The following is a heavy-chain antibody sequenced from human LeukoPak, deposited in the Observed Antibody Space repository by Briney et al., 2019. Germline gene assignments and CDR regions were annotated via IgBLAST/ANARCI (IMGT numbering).Heavy chain of an antibody. Sequence: SETLSLTCTVSGGSISSSSYYWGWIRQPPGTGLEWIGSIYYSGSTYYNPSLKSRVTISVDTSKNQFSLKLSSVTAADTAVYYCARGLDYYMDVWGKGTTVTVSS. V-gene: IGHV4-39*07. CDR2: IYYSGST. J-gene: IGHJ6*03. CDR3: ARGLDYYMDV. CDR1: GGSISSSSYY. D-gene: IGHD3-16*01.